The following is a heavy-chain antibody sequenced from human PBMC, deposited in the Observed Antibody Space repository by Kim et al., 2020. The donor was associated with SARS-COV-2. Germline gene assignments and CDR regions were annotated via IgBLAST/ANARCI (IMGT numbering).Heavy chain of an antibody. Sequence: YPAAVKGRFTISRENAKNSLYLQMNSLRAGDTAVYYCARGYSSSWYWAFDIWGQGTMVTVSS. D-gene: IGHD6-13*01. V-gene: IGHV3-13*01. CDR3: ARGYSSSWYWAFDI. J-gene: IGHJ3*02.